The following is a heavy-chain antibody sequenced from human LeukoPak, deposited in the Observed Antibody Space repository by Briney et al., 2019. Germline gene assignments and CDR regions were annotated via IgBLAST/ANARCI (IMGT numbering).Heavy chain of an antibody. Sequence: GESLKISCKGSGYSFTSYWIGWVRQMPGKGPEWMGIIYPGDSDTRYSPSFQGQVTISADKSISTAYLQWSSLKASDTAMYYCARREIVVDDAFDIWGQGTMVTVSS. CDR2: IYPGDSDT. CDR3: ARREIVVDDAFDI. J-gene: IGHJ3*02. V-gene: IGHV5-51*01. D-gene: IGHD3-22*01. CDR1: GYSFTSYW.